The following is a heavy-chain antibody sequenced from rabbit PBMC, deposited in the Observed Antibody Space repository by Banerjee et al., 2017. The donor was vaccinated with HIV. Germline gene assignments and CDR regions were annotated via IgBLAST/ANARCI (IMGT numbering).Heavy chain of an antibody. CDR2: INTSSGNT. V-gene: IGHV1S45*01. CDR1: GFSFSNKCV. D-gene: IGHD8-1*01. CDR3: ARDYVTPSSYIFNL. J-gene: IGHJ4*01. Sequence: QEQLEESGGDLVKPEGSLTLTCTASGFSFSNKCVMCWVRQAPGKGLEWIACINTSSGNTVYATWAKGRFTISKTSSTTVTLQMTSLTAADTATYFRARDYVTPSSYIFNLWGPGTLVTVS.